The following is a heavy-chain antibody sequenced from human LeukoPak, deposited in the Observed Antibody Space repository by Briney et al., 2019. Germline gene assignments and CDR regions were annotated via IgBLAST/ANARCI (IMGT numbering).Heavy chain of an antibody. V-gene: IGHV1-8*01. Sequence: GASVKVSCKASGYTFSSYYINWVRQATGQGLEWMGWMNPNSGNTGYAQKFQGRLNMTRNTSIDTAYMELSSLRSDDTAVYYCARRVGSGWPVQHWGQGTLVTVSS. J-gene: IGHJ1*01. CDR1: GYTFSSYY. CDR3: ARRVGSGWPVQH. D-gene: IGHD6-19*01. CDR2: MNPNSGNT.